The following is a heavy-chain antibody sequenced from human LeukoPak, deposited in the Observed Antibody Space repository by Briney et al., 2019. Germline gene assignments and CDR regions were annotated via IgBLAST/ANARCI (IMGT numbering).Heavy chain of an antibody. V-gene: IGHV3-74*01. CDR2: IKTDGSTT. CDR1: GFTFSSYW. D-gene: IGHD5-18*01. Sequence: GGSLRLSCAVSGFTFSSYWMHWVRQAPGKGLVWVSHIKTDGSTTAYADSVKGRFTISRDNAKNTLYLQMNSLRAEDTGVYYCASGYPAYFDYWGQGTLVTVSS. J-gene: IGHJ4*02. CDR3: ASGYPAYFDY.